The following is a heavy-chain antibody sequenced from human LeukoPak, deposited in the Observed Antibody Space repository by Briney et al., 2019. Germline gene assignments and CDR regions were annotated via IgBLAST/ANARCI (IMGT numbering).Heavy chain of an antibody. J-gene: IGHJ4*02. D-gene: IGHD3-3*01. Sequence: PGGSLRLSCAASGFTFSSYAMHWVRQAPGKGLEWVAVISYDGSNKDYAESVKGRFTISRDNSKNTLYLQMNSLRAEDTAVYYCARTGGDFWSISDYWGQGTLVTVSS. CDR2: ISYDGSNK. V-gene: IGHV3-30-3*01. CDR3: ARTGGDFWSISDY. CDR1: GFTFSSYA.